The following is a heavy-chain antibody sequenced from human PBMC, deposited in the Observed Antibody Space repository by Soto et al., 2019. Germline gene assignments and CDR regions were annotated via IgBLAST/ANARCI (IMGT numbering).Heavy chain of an antibody. CDR1: GGTFSSYA. D-gene: IGHD3-22*01. V-gene: IGHV1-69*01. CDR3: AREPNYYYDSSGYWDYFDY. CDR2: IIPIFGTA. Sequence: QVQLVQSGAEVKKPGSSVKVSCKASGGTFSSYAISWVRQAPGQGLEWMGGIIPIFGTANYAQKFKGRVTLTADESTSTAYMELSSLRSEDTAVYYCAREPNYYYDSSGYWDYFDYWGQGTLVTVSS. J-gene: IGHJ4*02.